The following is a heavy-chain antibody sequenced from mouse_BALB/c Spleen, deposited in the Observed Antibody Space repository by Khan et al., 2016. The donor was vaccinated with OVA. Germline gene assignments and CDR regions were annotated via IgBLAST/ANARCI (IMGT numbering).Heavy chain of an antibody. V-gene: IGHV1S29*02. CDR1: GYTFTDYN. Sequence: VQLKQSGPELVKPGASVKISCKASGYTFTDYNMQWVRQTHEKSLEWIGYIYPYTGDTGYNQKFKNKSSLTVDNSSSTAYMELRNLTSEDAAVYYGARSRYGNDFDYWGQGTTLTVSS. CDR2: IYPYTGDT. D-gene: IGHD2-10*02. CDR3: ARSRYGNDFDY. J-gene: IGHJ2*01.